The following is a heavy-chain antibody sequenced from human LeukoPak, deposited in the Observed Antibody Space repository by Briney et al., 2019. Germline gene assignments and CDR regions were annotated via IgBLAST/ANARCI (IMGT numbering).Heavy chain of an antibody. CDR2: IWYDGSNK. D-gene: IGHD6-13*01. Sequence: PGGSLRLSCAASGFTFSSYSMNWVRQAPGKGLEWVAVIWYDGSNKYYADSVKGRFTISRDNSKNTLYLQMNSLRAEDTAVCYCARDRFDSSSLVPYYYYGMDVWGQGTTVTVSS. CDR3: ARDRFDSSSLVPYYYYGMDV. J-gene: IGHJ6*02. V-gene: IGHV3-33*08. CDR1: GFTFSSYS.